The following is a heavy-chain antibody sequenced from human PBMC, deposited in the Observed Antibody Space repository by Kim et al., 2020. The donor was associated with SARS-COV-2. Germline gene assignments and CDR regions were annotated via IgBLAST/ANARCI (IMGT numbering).Heavy chain of an antibody. Sequence: GGSLRLSCAASGFTFSNYWMHWVRQAPGKGLVWVSRIKSDGSSTNYADSVKGRFTISRDNAKNTLYLQMNSLRAEDTAVYYCARDLVQYCMDVWGQGTTVTVSS. CDR1: GFTFSNYW. D-gene: IGHD1-26*01. CDR3: ARDLVQYCMDV. V-gene: IGHV3-74*01. CDR2: IKSDGSST. J-gene: IGHJ6*02.